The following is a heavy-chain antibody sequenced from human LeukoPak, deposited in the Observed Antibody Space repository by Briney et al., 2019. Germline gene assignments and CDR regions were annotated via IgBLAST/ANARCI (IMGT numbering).Heavy chain of an antibody. CDR1: RFTFSSFA. D-gene: IGHD2-15*01. CDR2: MSGSSDVR. Sequence: GGSLRVSCAASRFTFSSFAMAWVRQAPGKGLEWVSSMSGSSDVRVYADSVKGRFTISSDNYKTALYLQMNSLRAEDTAVYYCANTVVAAGLDAFDIWGQGTMVTVSS. V-gene: IGHV3-23*01. J-gene: IGHJ3*02. CDR3: ANTVVAAGLDAFDI.